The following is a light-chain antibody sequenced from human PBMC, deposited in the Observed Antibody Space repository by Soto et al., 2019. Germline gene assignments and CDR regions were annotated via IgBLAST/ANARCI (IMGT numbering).Light chain of an antibody. CDR3: SSYTSSSTFSV. CDR2: DVS. Sequence: QSVLTQPASVSGSPGQSNTISCTGNSSDVGGYNNVSWYQQHPGKAHKLMIYDVSNRPSGVSNRCSGSMSGNTASLTISGLQAEDEADYYCSSYTSSSTFSVFGTGTKVTVL. V-gene: IGLV2-14*01. CDR1: SSDVGGYNN. J-gene: IGLJ1*01.